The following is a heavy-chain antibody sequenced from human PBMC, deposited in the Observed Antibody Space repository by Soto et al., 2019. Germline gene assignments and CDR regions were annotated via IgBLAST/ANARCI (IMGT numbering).Heavy chain of an antibody. J-gene: IGHJ4*02. CDR3: ARGRITTSGGGDFDY. D-gene: IGHD3-16*01. V-gene: IGHV4-59*01. Sequence: QVQLQESGPGLVKPSETLSLTCTVSGGSISSYYWSWIRQPPGKGLEWIGYIYYSGSTNYNPSITSRITISVDTSKNQFSLKLSSVTAADTAVYYCARGRITTSGGGDFDYWGQGTLVTVSS. CDR1: GGSISSYY. CDR2: IYYSGST.